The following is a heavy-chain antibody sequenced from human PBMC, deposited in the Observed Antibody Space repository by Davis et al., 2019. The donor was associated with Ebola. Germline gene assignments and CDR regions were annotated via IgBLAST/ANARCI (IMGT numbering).Heavy chain of an antibody. D-gene: IGHD1-14*01. CDR3: ARDNHGTQPYYYYYGMDV. CDR2: INTNTGNP. Sequence: AASVKVSCKASGYTFTSYGISWVRQAPGQGLEWMGWINTNTGNPTYAQGFTGRFVFSLDTSVSTAYLQISSLKAEDTAVYYCARDNHGTQPYYYYYGMDVWGKGTTVTVSS. CDR1: GYTFTSYG. V-gene: IGHV7-4-1*02. J-gene: IGHJ6*04.